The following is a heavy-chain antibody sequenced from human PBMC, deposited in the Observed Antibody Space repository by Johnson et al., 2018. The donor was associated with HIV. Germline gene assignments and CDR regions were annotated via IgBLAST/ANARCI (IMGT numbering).Heavy chain of an antibody. J-gene: IGHJ3*02. CDR3: ARGGYGEVFDI. Sequence: VQLVESGGGLVKPGGSLRLSCVASGFTFSDYYMSWVRQAPGKGLEWVSGLNWNGGTTFYADSVKGRFTISRDNSKNTLYLQMNSLRAEDTAVYYCARGGYGEVFDIWGQGTMVTVSS. D-gene: IGHD4-17*01. V-gene: IGHV3-66*01. CDR2: NWNGGTT. CDR1: GFTFSDYY.